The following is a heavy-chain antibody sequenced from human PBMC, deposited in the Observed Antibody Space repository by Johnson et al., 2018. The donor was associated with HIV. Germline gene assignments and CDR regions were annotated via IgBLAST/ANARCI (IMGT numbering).Heavy chain of an antibody. CDR3: ANESAPWDGGSVVCAFDM. D-gene: IGHD4-23*01. CDR2: IKQDGSEK. J-gene: IGHJ3*02. CDR1: GFTFSNAW. Sequence: VQLVESGGGLVKPGGSLRLSCAASGFTFSNAWMSWVRQAPGKGLEWVANIKQDGSEKSFVDYVKGRFTISRDNAKNSLYLQMKSLRVEDTAVYYCANESAPWDGGSVVCAFDMWGQGTMVTVSS. V-gene: IGHV3-7*02.